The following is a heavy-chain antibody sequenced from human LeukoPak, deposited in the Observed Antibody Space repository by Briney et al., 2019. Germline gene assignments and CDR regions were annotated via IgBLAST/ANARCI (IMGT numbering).Heavy chain of an antibody. V-gene: IGHV3-7*01. CDR1: GFTFSRSW. CDR3: TGSSGY. D-gene: IGHD3-10*01. Sequence: GGSLSLSCAASGFTFSRSWMSGVRQAPGKGLEWVANIKKDGREEYYVDSVKGRFTISRDNAKNSLYLQMNSLRGEDTAVYYCTGSSGYWGQGTLVIVSS. J-gene: IGHJ4*02. CDR2: IKKDGREE.